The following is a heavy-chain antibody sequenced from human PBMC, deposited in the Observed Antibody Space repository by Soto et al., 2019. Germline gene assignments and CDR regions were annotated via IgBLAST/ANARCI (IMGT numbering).Heavy chain of an antibody. CDR2: IWYDGSNQ. Sequence: PGGSLRLSCAASGLMFSNFAIHWVRQAPGKGLQWVAVIWYDGSNQYYADSVKGRFTISRDNSKNTVYLQLTSLRAEDTAVYHCAYCTSTSCDRAYHYYFGLDVWGQGTTVTVSS. D-gene: IGHD2-2*02. CDR1: GLMFSNFA. V-gene: IGHV3-33*01. CDR3: AYCTSTSCDRAYHYYFGLDV. J-gene: IGHJ6*02.